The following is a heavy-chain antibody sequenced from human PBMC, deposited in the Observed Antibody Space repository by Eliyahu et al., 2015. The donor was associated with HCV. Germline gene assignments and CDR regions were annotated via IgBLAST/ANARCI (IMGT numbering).Heavy chain of an antibody. CDR1: GFPFSVDA. J-gene: IGHJ5*02. V-gene: IGHV3-23*01. CDR3: ANGRRWLDP. CDR2: ITASGYDT. Sequence: EVQLLESGGDLVQPGGXLRLSCAASGFPFSVDAMXWARQAPGKGLEGISTITASGYDTFYADSVKGRFSISRENSKNMLYLEMNNLRVDDTAIYYCANGRRWLDPWGRGTLVTVSS.